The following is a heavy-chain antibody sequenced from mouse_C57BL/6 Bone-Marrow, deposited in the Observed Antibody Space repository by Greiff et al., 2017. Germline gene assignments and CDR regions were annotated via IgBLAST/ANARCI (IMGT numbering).Heavy chain of an antibody. CDR1: GFTFSDYY. J-gene: IGHJ4*01. Sequence: EVQLVASGGGLVQPGGSLKLSCAASGFTFSDYYMYWVRQTPEKRLEWVAYISNGGGSPYYPDTVKDRFTISRDNAKDTLYLQMSRLKSEDTAMYYCARHALRGAMDYWGQGTSVTVSS. D-gene: IGHD1-1*01. CDR3: ARHALRGAMDY. V-gene: IGHV5-12*01. CDR2: ISNGGGSP.